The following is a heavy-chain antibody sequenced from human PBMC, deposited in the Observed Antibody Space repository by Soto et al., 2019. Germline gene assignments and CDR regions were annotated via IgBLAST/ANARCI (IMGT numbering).Heavy chain of an antibody. V-gene: IGHV3-11*01. CDR3: ARAYSDDFDI. CDR1: GFTFSDYY. CDR2: ISSSGSGI. D-gene: IGHD2-15*01. Sequence: GALRLSCAASGFTFSDYYMTWIRQAPGKGLEWVSYISSSGSGIYYADSVKGRFTISRDNAKNSLYLQMSSLRAEDTAVYYCARAYSDDFDIWGQGTMVTVSS. J-gene: IGHJ3*02.